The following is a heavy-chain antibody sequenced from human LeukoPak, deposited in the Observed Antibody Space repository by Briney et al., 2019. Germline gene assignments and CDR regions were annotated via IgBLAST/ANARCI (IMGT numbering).Heavy chain of an antibody. CDR2: INHSGST. CDR1: GGSFSGYY. D-gene: IGHD3-16*01. J-gene: IGHJ6*03. CDR3: ARQSRWGYYYYYYMDV. Sequence: PSETLSLTCAVYGGSFSGYYWSWIRQPPGKGLEWIGEINHSGSTNYNPSLKSRVTISVDTSKNQFSLKLSSVTAADTAVYYCARQSRWGYYYYYYMDVWGKGTTVTISS. V-gene: IGHV4-34*01.